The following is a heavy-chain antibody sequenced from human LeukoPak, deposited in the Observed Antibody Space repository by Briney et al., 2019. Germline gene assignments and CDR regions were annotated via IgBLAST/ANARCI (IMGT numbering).Heavy chain of an antibody. CDR3: ARDCCGVWGPLGDY. J-gene: IGHJ4*02. CDR1: GFTVSSNY. Sequence: PGGSLRLSCAASGFTVSSNYMSWVRQAPGKGLEWVSVIYSGGSTYYADSVKGRFTISRDNSKNMLYLLMNSLRAEDTAVYYCARDCCGVWGPLGDYWGQGTLVTVSS. CDR2: IYSGGST. V-gene: IGHV3-53*01. D-gene: IGHD3-16*01.